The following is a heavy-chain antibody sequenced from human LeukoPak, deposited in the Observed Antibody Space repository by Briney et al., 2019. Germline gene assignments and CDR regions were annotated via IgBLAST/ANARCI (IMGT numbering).Heavy chain of an antibody. Sequence: GGSLRLSCAASGFTFSNYNMNWVRQAPGKGLEWVSSISSSSNYIYYADSVKGRFTISRDNAKNSLFLQMSSLRDEDTAVYYCARTFSFRSGGSPDVLDLWVQGTMVTVSS. CDR2: ISSSSNYI. J-gene: IGHJ3*01. D-gene: IGHD2-15*01. V-gene: IGHV3-21*01. CDR1: GFTFSNYN. CDR3: ARTFSFRSGGSPDVLDL.